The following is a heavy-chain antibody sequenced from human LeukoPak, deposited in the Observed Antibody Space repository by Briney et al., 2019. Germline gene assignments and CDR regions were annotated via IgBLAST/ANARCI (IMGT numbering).Heavy chain of an antibody. V-gene: IGHV3-9*03. J-gene: IGHJ4*02. CDR1: GFTFEDYA. D-gene: IGHD1-26*01. Sequence: GRSLRLSCVASGFTFEDYAMHWVRQAPGKGLEWVSGISWNSGSIGYADSVKGRFTISRDSAKNSLYVQMNSLRAEDMALYYCAKGGSYYELDYWGQGTLVTVSS. CDR3: AKGGSYYELDY. CDR2: ISWNSGSI.